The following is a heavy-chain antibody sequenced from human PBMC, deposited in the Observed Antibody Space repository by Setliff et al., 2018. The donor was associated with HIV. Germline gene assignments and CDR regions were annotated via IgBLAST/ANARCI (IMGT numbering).Heavy chain of an antibody. D-gene: IGHD6-13*01. Sequence: GSLSLSCAASGFTFDDYAMHWVRQAPGKSLEWVSFISWDGGSSDYADSVKGRFTISRDNSKSSLLLQMDSLRAEDTAFYYCAALGYSSTWNYWGQGTLVTVSS. CDR3: AALGYSSTWNY. J-gene: IGHJ4*02. V-gene: IGHV3-43D*03. CDR2: ISWDGGSS. CDR1: GFTFDDYA.